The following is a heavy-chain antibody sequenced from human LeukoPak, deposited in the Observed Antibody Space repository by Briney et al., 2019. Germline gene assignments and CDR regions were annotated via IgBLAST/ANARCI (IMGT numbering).Heavy chain of an antibody. CDR3: TRGSIAYYYMDV. V-gene: IGHV4-59*01. D-gene: IGHD3-22*01. J-gene: IGHJ6*03. Sequence: PSETLSLTCTVSGGSISSYYWSWIRQPPGKGLEWIGYIYYSGSTNYNPSLKSRVTISVDTSKNQFSLKLSSVTAADTAVYYCTRGSIAYYYMDVWGRGTTVTISS. CDR2: IYYSGST. CDR1: GGSISSYY.